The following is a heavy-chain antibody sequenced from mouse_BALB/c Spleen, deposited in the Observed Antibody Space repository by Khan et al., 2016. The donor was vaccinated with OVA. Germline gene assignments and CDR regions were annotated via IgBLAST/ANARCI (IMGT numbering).Heavy chain of an antibody. CDR1: GYSITSGYA. D-gene: IGHD1-1*01. J-gene: IGHJ2*01. CDR2: ISYSGVT. V-gene: IGHV3-2*02. Sequence: EVKLLESGPGLVKPSQSLSLTCTVTGYSITSGYAWNWIRQFPGNKLEWMGYISYSGVTCYTPSLKSRISITRDTSKQQFFLQLNSVTTEDTATYYCARGNYYGYYFDYWGQGTTLTVSS. CDR3: ARGNYYGYYFDY.